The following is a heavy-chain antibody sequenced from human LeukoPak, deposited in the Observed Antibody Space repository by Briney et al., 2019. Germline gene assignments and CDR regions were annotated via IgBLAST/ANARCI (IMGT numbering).Heavy chain of an antibody. V-gene: IGHV4-34*01. J-gene: IGHJ4*02. Sequence: PSETLSLTCTVSGGSISSYYWSWIRQPPGKGLEWIGEINHSGSTNYNPSLKSRVTISVDTFKNQFSLKLSSVTAADTAVYYCARGLVVPAAMPEYFDYWGQGTLVTVSS. D-gene: IGHD2-2*01. CDR1: GGSISSYY. CDR2: INHSGST. CDR3: ARGLVVPAAMPEYFDY.